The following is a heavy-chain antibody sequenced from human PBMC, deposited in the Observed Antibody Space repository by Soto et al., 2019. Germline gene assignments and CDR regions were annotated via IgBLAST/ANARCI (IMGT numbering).Heavy chain of an antibody. CDR2: ISGSGGST. CDR1: GFTFSSYA. D-gene: IGHD4-17*01. J-gene: IGHJ4*02. CDR3: AKESLSLYGETEVYYFDY. Sequence: GGSLRLSCAASGFTFSSYAMSWVRQAPGKGLEWVSAISGSGGSTYYADSLKGRFTISRDNSKNTLYLQMNSLRAEDTAVYYCAKESLSLYGETEVYYFDYWGQGTLVTVSS. V-gene: IGHV3-23*01.